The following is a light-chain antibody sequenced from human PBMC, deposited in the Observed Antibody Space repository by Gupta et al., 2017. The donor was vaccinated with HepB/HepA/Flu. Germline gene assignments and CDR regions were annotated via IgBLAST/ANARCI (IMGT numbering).Light chain of an antibody. CDR2: EVT. Sequence: HSALTQPASVSGSPGQSITISCTGTNSDVGGHDVVSWYQQHPGKVPKLMIYEVTKRPSGISNRFSGSKSGNTDSLTISGLQAEDEADYYCCSYAGSSIWVFGGGTKLTVL. CDR3: CSYAGSSIWV. V-gene: IGLV2-23*02. CDR1: NSDVGGHDV. J-gene: IGLJ3*02.